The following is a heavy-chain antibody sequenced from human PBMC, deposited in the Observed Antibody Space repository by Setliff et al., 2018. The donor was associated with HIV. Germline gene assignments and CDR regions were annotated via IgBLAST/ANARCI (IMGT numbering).Heavy chain of an antibody. J-gene: IGHJ5*02. D-gene: IGHD2-15*01. CDR1: GYTFSSYG. CDR3: ARGYCGGGICYSPNWLDP. CDR2: ISPSNGYT. V-gene: IGHV1-18*01. Sequence: GASVKVSCKASGYTFSSYGISWVRQAPGQGLEWMGWISPSNGYTEYAQKFRDRVTLTTDTSTSTAYMEVRSLTSDDAAVYYCARGYCGGGICYSPNWLDPWGQGTLVTVSS.